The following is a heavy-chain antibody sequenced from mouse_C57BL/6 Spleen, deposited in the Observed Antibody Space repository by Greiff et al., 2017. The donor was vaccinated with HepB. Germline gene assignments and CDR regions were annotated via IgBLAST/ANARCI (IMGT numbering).Heavy chain of an antibody. CDR1: GYTFTDYY. CDR3: ARSEGNYPFAY. Sequence: EVQLQQSGPELVKPGASVKISCKASGYTFTDYYMNWVKQSHGKSLEWIGDINPNNGGTSYNQKFKGKATLTVDKSSSTAYMELRSLTSEDSAVYHCARSEGNYPFAYWGQGTLVTVSA. V-gene: IGHV1-26*01. J-gene: IGHJ3*01. CDR2: INPNNGGT. D-gene: IGHD2-1*01.